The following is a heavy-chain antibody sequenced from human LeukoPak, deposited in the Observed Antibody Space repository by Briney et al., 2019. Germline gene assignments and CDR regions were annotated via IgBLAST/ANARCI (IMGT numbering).Heavy chain of an antibody. CDR3: ARGRIAVAGY. J-gene: IGHJ4*02. V-gene: IGHV1-2*02. D-gene: IGHD6-19*01. Sequence: ASVKVSCKASGSPFTEHSIHWLRQAPGQGLEWMGWINPNSGGTNYAQKFQGRVTMTRDTSISTAYMELSRLRSDDTAVYYCARGRIAVAGYWGQGTLVTVSS. CDR2: INPNSGGT. CDR1: GSPFTEHS.